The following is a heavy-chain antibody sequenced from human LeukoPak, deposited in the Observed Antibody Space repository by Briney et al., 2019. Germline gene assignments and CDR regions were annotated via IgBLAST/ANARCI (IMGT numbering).Heavy chain of an antibody. V-gene: IGHV4-59*01. Sequence: KPSETLSLTCTVSGGSISSYYWSWIRQPPGKGLEWIGYIYYSGSTNYNPSLKSRVTISVDTSKNQFSLKLSSVTAADTAVYYCARIEGYCSGGSCYQTIDYWGQGTLVTVSS. D-gene: IGHD2-15*01. J-gene: IGHJ4*02. CDR2: IYYSGST. CDR1: GGSISSYY. CDR3: ARIEGYCSGGSCYQTIDY.